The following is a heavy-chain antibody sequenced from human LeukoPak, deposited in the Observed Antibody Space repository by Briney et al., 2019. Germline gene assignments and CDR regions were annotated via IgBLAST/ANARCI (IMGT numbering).Heavy chain of an antibody. CDR1: GFTFGDYA. V-gene: IGHV3-49*04. J-gene: IGHJ4*02. CDR2: IRSKAYGGTT. CDR3: ARYYYVSSGMDLDY. D-gene: IGHD3-22*01. Sequence: PVGSLRLSCTASGFTFGDYAMSWVRQAPGKGLEWVGFIRSKAYGGTTEYAASVKGRFTISRDDSKSIAYLQMNSLKTEDTAVYFCARYYYVSSGMDLDYWGQGTLVTVSS.